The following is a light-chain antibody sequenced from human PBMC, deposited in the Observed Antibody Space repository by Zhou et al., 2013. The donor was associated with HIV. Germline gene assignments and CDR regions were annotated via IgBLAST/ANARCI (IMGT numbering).Light chain of an antibody. V-gene: IGKV1-39*01. Sequence: DIQMTQSPSSLSASVGDRITITCRASQSISTYLIWYQQQPGKAPKVLIYGASSLQSGVPSRFSGSGSGTDFTLTISSLQPEDFATYYCQHSYNTPRTFGQGTKVEVK. CDR2: GAS. CDR3: QHSYNTPRT. CDR1: QSISTY. J-gene: IGKJ1*01.